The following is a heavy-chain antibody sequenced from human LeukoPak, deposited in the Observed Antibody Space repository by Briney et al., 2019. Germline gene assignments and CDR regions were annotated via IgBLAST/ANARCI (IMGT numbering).Heavy chain of an antibody. CDR1: GFTFSSYG. J-gene: IGHJ4*02. CDR3: AKDDYYGSGSYYFQYYFPYYFDY. CDR2: IRYDGSNK. Sequence: GGSLRLSCAASGFTFSSYGMPWVRQAPGKGLEWVAFIRYDGSNKYYADSVKGRFTISRDNSKNTLYLQMNSLRAEDTAVYYCAKDDYYGSGSYYFQYYFPYYFDYWGQGTLVTVSS. D-gene: IGHD3-10*01. V-gene: IGHV3-30*02.